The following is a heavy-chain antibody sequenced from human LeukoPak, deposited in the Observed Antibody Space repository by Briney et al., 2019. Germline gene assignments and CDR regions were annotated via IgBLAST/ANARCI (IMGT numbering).Heavy chain of an antibody. D-gene: IGHD6-13*01. J-gene: IGHJ4*02. CDR2: ISSGSGSI. Sequence: GGSLRLSCAASGFTFSSFSMIWVRQAPGKGLEWLSYISSGSGSIYHADSVKGRFTISRDNAKNSLYLQMNSLRAEDTAVYYCARKRESSSSWYGGLAYWGQGTLVTVSS. CDR3: ARKRESSSSWYGGLAY. V-gene: IGHV3-48*01. CDR1: GFTFSSFS.